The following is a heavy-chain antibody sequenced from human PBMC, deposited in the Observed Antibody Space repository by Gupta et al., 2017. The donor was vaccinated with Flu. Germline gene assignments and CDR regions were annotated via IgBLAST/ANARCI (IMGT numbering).Heavy chain of an antibody. J-gene: IGHJ4*02. CDR2: IGSGGNT. Sequence: EVQLVESGGGLVQPGGSLRLTCVMSGFTFSGSHMNWIRQAPGKGLEWIAYIGSGGNTDYADSVRGRFTISRDNARDSLFLQMNSLRDEDTALYYCARDLNWAFIGWGQGAKVTVSS. CDR1: GFTFSGSH. CDR3: ARDLNWAFIG. D-gene: IGHD3-10*01. V-gene: IGHV3-48*02.